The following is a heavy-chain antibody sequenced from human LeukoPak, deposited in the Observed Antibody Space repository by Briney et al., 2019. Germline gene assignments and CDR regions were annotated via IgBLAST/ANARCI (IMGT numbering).Heavy chain of an antibody. Sequence: GGGLRLSCAASGFTFSSYGMHWVRQAPGKGGEWVVVIWYDGSNKYYADSVKGRFTIARDNSKNTLYLQMNSLRAEVTAVYYCARRVAAAPWGQGTLVTVSS. D-gene: IGHD6-13*01. CDR3: ARRVAAAP. CDR2: IWYDGSNK. CDR1: GFTFSSYG. J-gene: IGHJ5*02. V-gene: IGHV3-33*01.